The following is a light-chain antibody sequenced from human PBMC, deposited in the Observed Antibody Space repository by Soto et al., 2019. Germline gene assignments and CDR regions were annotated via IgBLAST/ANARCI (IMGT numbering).Light chain of an antibody. CDR1: SSDVGGYNY. J-gene: IGLJ2*01. CDR3: YSLAGRLLV. V-gene: IGLV2-11*01. Sequence: QSALTQPRSVSGSPGQSVTISCTGTSSDVGGYNYVSWYQQVPGKAPKLVIFEVIKRPSGVPERFSGSKSGNTASLTISGLHTDDEADYCSYSLAGRLLVFGGGTKVTVL. CDR2: EVI.